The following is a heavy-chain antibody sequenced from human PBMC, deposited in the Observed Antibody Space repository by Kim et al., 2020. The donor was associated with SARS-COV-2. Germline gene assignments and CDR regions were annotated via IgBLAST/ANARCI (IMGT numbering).Heavy chain of an antibody. CDR1: GFTFSSYS. CDR2: ISSSSSYI. V-gene: IGHV3-21*01. CDR3: ARESRKVAGTFDY. D-gene: IGHD6-19*01. Sequence: GGSLRLSCAASGFTFSSYSMNWVRQAPGKGLEWVSSISSSSSYIYYADSVKGRFTISRDNAKNSLYLQMNSLRAEDTAVYYCARESRKVAGTFDYWGQGTLVTVSS. J-gene: IGHJ4*02.